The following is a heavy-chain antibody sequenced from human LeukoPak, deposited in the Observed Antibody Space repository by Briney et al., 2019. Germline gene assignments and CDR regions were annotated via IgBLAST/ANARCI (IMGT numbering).Heavy chain of an antibody. J-gene: IGHJ5*02. Sequence: SETLSLTCTVSGYSISNGYNWGWVRQPPGKGLECIGSISHIGSTYYNPSLESRVTISLDTSMNQFSLELRSVTAADTAVYYGARTYINFSNYFDPWGQGTLVTVSS. CDR1: GYSISNGYN. D-gene: IGHD4-11*01. V-gene: IGHV4-38-2*02. CDR2: ISHIGST. CDR3: ARTYINFSNYFDP.